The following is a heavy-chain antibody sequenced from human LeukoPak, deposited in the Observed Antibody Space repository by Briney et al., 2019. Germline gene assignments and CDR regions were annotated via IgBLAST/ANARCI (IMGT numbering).Heavy chain of an antibody. Sequence: GGSLRLSCAASGFTFSTYWMSWVRQAPGKGLELVANIKQDGSEKYYVDSVKGRFTISRDNAKNSLYLQVNSLRAEDTAVYYCARDRGDGSGSHPYDFWGQGTLVTVSS. V-gene: IGHV3-7*01. J-gene: IGHJ4*02. CDR1: GFTFSTYW. D-gene: IGHD3-10*01. CDR3: ARDRGDGSGSHPYDF. CDR2: IKQDGSEK.